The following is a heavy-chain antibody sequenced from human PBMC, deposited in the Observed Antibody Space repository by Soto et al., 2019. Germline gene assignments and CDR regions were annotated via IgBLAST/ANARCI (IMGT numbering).Heavy chain of an antibody. J-gene: IGHJ6*03. V-gene: IGHV2-26*01. Sequence: QVTLKESGPVLVKPTETLTLTCTVSGFSLSNARMGVSWIRQPPGKALEWLAHIFSNDEKSYSTSLKSMLTIPKDTSKSQVVLTTTNMDPVDTAKYYCARIRKVSIVQGALLNYSMDVWGKGTTVTVSS. D-gene: IGHD3-10*01. CDR2: IFSNDEK. CDR1: GFSLSNARMG. CDR3: ARIRKVSIVQGALLNYSMDV.